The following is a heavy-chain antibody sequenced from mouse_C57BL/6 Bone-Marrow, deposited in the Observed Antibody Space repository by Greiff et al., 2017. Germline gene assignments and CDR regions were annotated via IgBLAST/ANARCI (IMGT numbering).Heavy chain of an antibody. CDR1: GYTFTSYW. CDR2: IDPLSGGT. Sequence: VQLQQPGAELVKPGASVKLSCKASGYTFTSYWMHWVKQRPGRGLEWIGRIDPLSGGTEYNEKFKSKATLTVDKPSSTAYMQLSSLTSEDSAVYYCARSRYGAWFAYWGQGTLVTVSA. J-gene: IGHJ3*01. D-gene: IGHD2-14*01. CDR3: ARSRYGAWFAY. V-gene: IGHV1-72*01.